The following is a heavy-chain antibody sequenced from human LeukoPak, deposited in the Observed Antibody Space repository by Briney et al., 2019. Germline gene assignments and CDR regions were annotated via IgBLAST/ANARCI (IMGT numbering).Heavy chain of an antibody. D-gene: IGHD5-18*01. J-gene: IGHJ4*02. Sequence: PGGSLRLSCAASGFTFSSYGMHWVRQAPGEGLEWVTFIRYDGTNKYYADSVKGRFTISRDSSKNTPYLQMNSLRAEDTAVYYCAKDRRAAMVTFFDYWGQGTLVTVSS. CDR1: GFTFSSYG. CDR2: IRYDGTNK. V-gene: IGHV3-30*02. CDR3: AKDRRAAMVTFFDY.